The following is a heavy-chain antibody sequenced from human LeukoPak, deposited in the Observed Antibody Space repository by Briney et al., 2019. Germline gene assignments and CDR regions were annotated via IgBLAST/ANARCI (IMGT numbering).Heavy chain of an antibody. J-gene: IGHJ4*02. CDR2: IYYSGRT. CDR3: ARHRGIKTYYDFWSGYSPGNTY. Sequence: SETLSLTCTVSGGSISSGDYYWSWVRQPPGKGLGWVGYIYYSGRTYYNPSLNSRVTISVDTSKNQFSLKLICVTAADTAVYYCARHRGIKTYYDFWSGYSPGNTYWGQGTLVTVSS. CDR1: GGSISSGDYY. V-gene: IGHV4-30-4*01. D-gene: IGHD3-3*01.